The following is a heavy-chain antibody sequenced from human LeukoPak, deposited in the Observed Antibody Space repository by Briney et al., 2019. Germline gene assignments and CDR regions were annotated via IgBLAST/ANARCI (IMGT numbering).Heavy chain of an antibody. Sequence: PSETLSLTCTVSGGSISSSSYYWGWICQPPGKGLEWIGEINHSGSTNYNPSLKSRVTISVDTSKNQFSLKLSSVTAADTAVYYCASPGGSGSDTSIDYWGQGTLVTVSS. V-gene: IGHV4-39*07. CDR3: ASPGGSGSDTSIDY. J-gene: IGHJ4*02. CDR1: GGSISSSSYY. D-gene: IGHD3-10*01. CDR2: INHSGST.